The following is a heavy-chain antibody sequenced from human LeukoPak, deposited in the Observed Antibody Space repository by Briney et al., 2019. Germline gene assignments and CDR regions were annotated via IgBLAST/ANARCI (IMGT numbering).Heavy chain of an antibody. CDR1: GYTFTGYY. J-gene: IGHJ5*02. D-gene: IGHD3-3*01. CDR2: INPNSGGT. CDR3: AVGITYYDFWSGYTYNWFDP. V-gene: IGHV1-2*02. Sequence: GASVKVSCKASGYTFTGYYMHWVRPAPGQGLAWMGWINPNSGGTNYGQKFPGRVTMTRGTSISTAYMELSRLRSVDTAVYYCAVGITYYDFWSGYTYNWFDPWGQGTLVTVSS.